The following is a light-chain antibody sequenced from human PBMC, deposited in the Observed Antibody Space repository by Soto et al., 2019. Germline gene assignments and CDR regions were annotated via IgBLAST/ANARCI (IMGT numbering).Light chain of an antibody. CDR3: HQCGVSPYT. V-gene: IGKV3-20*01. J-gene: IGKJ2*01. Sequence: EIVLTQSPDTLSLSPGERATLSCRASQSVTRTYLAWYQQKPGQAPRLLIFGTFNRATGIPSRFSGSGSWTDVTLTISRLEPEDSAVYYCHQCGVSPYTFGRGTKLEIK. CDR2: GTF. CDR1: QSVTRTY.